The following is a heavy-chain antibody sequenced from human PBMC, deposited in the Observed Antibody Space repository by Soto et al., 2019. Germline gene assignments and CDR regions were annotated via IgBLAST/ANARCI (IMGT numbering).Heavy chain of an antibody. D-gene: IGHD3-3*02. CDR2: IYPGDSDT. CDR1: GYSFISYW. J-gene: IGHJ6*02. Sequence: GESLRVSWKGAGYSFISYWIGWVRQMPGKGLEWMGIIYPGDSDTRYSPSFQGQVTISADKSISTAYLQWSSLKASDTAMYYCARHLAGYYYGMDVWGQGTTVTVSS. V-gene: IGHV5-51*01. CDR3: ARHLAGYYYGMDV.